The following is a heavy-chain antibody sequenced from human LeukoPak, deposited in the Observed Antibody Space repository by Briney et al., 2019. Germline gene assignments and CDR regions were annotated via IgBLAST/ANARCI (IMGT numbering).Heavy chain of an antibody. D-gene: IGHD3-10*01. CDR1: GVFIRSYY. CDR2: IYTSGSA. J-gene: IGHJ4*02. V-gene: IGHV4-4*07. Sequence: SETLSPTCTVSGVFIRSYYWSWIRQPAGKGVEWIGRIYTSGSANYNPSLKSRVTISVDTSKNQFSLKLSSVTAADTAVYYCASTLWFGEFYFDYWGQGTLVTVSS. CDR3: ASTLWFGEFYFDY.